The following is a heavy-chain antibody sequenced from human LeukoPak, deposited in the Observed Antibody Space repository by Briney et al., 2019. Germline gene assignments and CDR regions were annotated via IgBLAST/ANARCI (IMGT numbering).Heavy chain of an antibody. CDR3: TTEYDFWSGYYSSYYFDY. CDR1: GFTFSNAW. Sequence: GGSLRLSCAASGFTFSNAWMSWVRQAPGKGLEWVGRIKGKTDGGTTDYAAPVKGRFTISRDDSKNTLYLQMNSLKTEDTAVYYCTTEYDFWSGYYSSYYFDYWGQGTLVTVSS. D-gene: IGHD3-3*01. CDR2: IKGKTDGGTT. V-gene: IGHV3-15*01. J-gene: IGHJ4*02.